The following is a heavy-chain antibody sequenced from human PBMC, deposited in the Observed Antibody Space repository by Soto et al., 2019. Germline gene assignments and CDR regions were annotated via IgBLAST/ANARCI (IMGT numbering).Heavy chain of an antibody. D-gene: IGHD3-3*01. CDR2: IFHTGTT. CDR3: ARALPYYDFWSGYYSLYFDY. J-gene: IGHJ4*02. Sequence: SETLSLTCAVSGDSIIGIYHWAWIRQPPGRSLEWIASIFHTGTTYYTPSLKSRVTISVDTSKNQFSLKLSSVTAADTAVYYCARALPYYDFWSGYYSLYFDYWGQGTLVTVSS. CDR1: GDSIIGIYH. V-gene: IGHV4-38-2*01.